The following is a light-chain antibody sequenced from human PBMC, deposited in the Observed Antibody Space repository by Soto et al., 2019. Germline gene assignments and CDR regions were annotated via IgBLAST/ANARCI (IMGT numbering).Light chain of an antibody. CDR3: RSYTSSSTHVV. Sequence: QSAPTQPASVSGSPGQSITISCTGTSSDVGGYNYVSWYQQPPGKAPKLMIYDLSNRPSGVSNRFSGSKSGNTASLTISGLQAEDGADYYCRSYTSSSTHVVFGGGTKLTVL. V-gene: IGLV2-14*01. CDR1: SSDVGGYNY. CDR2: DLS. J-gene: IGLJ2*01.